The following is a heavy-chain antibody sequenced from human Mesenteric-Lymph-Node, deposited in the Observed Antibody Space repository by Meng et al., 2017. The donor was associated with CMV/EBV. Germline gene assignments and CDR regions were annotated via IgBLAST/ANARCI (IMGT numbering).Heavy chain of an antibody. CDR2: ASGRGGST. V-gene: IGHV3-23*01. J-gene: IGHJ3*02. D-gene: IGHD2-15*01. CDR3: AKAMTYSDDAFDI. Sequence: GGSLRLSCAASGFTFRSYAMSWVRQAPGKGLEWVSAASGRGGSTYYADSVRGRFTISKDNFKNRLYLQMNSLRADDTAVYYCAKAMTYSDDAFDIWGQGTRVTVSS. CDR1: GFTFRSYA.